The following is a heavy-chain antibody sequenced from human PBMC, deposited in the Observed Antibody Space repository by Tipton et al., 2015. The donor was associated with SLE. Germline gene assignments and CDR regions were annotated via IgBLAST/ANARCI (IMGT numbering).Heavy chain of an antibody. J-gene: IGHJ6*02. CDR3: ARDRWGHYDFWSGYYRGMDV. CDR1: GFTFSSYN. V-gene: IGHV3-48*01. CDR2: ISSSSSTI. D-gene: IGHD3-3*01. Sequence: SLRLSCAASGFTFSSYNMNWVRQAPGKGLEWVSYISSSSSTIYYADSVKGRFTISRDNAKNSLYLQMNSLRAEDTAVYYCARDRWGHYDFWSGYYRGMDVWGQGTTVTVSS.